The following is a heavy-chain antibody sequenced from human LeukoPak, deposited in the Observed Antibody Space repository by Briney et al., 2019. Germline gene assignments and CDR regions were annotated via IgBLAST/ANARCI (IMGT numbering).Heavy chain of an antibody. CDR3: AGELSSGWRVFDI. D-gene: IGHD6-19*01. V-gene: IGHV3-23*01. J-gene: IGHJ3*02. CDR2: LSGSGDRT. CDR1: GFTFSSFA. Sequence: GGSLRLSCAASGFTFSSFAMTWVRQAPGKGLEWVSTLSGSGDRTFNADSVKGRFTISRDNSKNTLYLQMNSLRAEDTAVYYCAGELSSGWRVFDIWGQGTMVTVSS.